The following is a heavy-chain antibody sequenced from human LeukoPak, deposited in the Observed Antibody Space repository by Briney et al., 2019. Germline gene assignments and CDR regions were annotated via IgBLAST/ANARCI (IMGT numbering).Heavy chain of an antibody. J-gene: IGHJ4*02. CDR1: GGSISSYY. CDR3: ARGSSSSSLIDY. CDR2: IYYSGST. V-gene: IGHV4-39*01. Sequence: SETLSLTCTVSGGSISSYYWGWIRLPPGKGLEWIGHIYYSGSTYYNPSLKSRVTISVDTSKNQFSLKLSSVTAADTAVYYCARGSSSSSLIDYWGQGTLVTVSS. D-gene: IGHD6-13*01.